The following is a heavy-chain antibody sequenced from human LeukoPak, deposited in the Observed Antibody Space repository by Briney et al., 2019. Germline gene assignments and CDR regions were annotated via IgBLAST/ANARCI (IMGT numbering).Heavy chain of an antibody. CDR1: GDSISSYY. V-gene: IGHV4-59*01. CDR2: IYCSGGT. D-gene: IGHD3-3*01. Sequence: PPETLSLSCTVSGDSISSYYWSWIRQPPGQGLEWIGYIYCSGGTKYNPSLKSRVTISVHPSKKQFSLNLSSVTAADTAVYYCARPYYDFWSGYPLRDYGMDVWGEGTTVTVSS. J-gene: IGHJ6*01. CDR3: ARPYYDFWSGYPLRDYGMDV.